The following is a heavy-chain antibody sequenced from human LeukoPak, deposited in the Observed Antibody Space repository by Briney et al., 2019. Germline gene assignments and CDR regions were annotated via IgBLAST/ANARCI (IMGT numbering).Heavy chain of an antibody. Sequence: ASVKVSCKASGYTFTSYGISWVRQAPGQGLEWMGWISAYNGNTNYAQKLQGRVTMTTDTSTSTAYMELRSLRSDDTAAYYCARVRVSSSSYYYYGMDVWGQGTTVTVSS. V-gene: IGHV1-18*01. CDR3: ARVRVSSSSYYYYGMDV. D-gene: IGHD6-13*01. CDR2: ISAYNGNT. CDR1: GYTFTSYG. J-gene: IGHJ6*02.